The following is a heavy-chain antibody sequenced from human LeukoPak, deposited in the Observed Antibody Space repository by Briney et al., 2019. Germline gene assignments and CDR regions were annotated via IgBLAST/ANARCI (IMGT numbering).Heavy chain of an antibody. J-gene: IGHJ4*02. D-gene: IGHD1-26*01. Sequence: ASVKVSCKASGYTFTSYDINWVRQATGQGLEWMGWMNPNSGNTGYAQKLQGRVTMTTDTSTSTAYMELRSLRSDDTAVYYCARRSGSAFDYWGQGTLVTVSS. CDR1: GYTFTSYD. V-gene: IGHV1-8*02. CDR2: MNPNSGNT. CDR3: ARRSGSAFDY.